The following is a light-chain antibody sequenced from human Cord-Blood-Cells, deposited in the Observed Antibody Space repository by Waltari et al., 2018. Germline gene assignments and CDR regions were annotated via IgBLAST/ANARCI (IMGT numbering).Light chain of an antibody. CDR1: QSISSW. J-gene: IGKJ1*01. CDR3: QQYNSYWT. V-gene: IGKV1-5*01. CDR2: DAS. Sequence: DIQMTQSPSTLFASVGDRVTITCRASQSISSWLAWYQQKPGQAPKLLIYDASSLESGDPSRFSGSGSGTEFTLTISSLQPDDFATYYCQQYNSYWTFGQGTKVEIK.